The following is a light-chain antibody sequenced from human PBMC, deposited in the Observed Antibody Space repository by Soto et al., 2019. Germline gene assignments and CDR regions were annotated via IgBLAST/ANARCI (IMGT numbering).Light chain of an antibody. Sequence: QSALAQPASVSGSPGQSITISCTGTSSDVGAYKYVSWYQQHPGKAPKLIIYGVSNRPSGVSNRFSGSKSGNTAFLTISGLQPEDEADYYCSSFTGTTTLDVFGTGTK. CDR2: GVS. V-gene: IGLV2-14*03. CDR3: SSFTGTTTLDV. CDR1: SSDVGAYKY. J-gene: IGLJ1*01.